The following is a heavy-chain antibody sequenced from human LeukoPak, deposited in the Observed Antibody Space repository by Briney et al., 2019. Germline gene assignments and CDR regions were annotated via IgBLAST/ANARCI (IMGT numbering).Heavy chain of an antibody. D-gene: IGHD6-13*01. V-gene: IGHV3-33*01. CDR2: IWYYGSNK. CDR1: GFTFSSYG. Sequence: GRSLRLSCAASGFTFSSYGMHWVRQAPGKGLEWVAVIWYYGSNKYYADSVKGRFTISRDNSKNTLYLQMNSLRAEDTAVYYCAREPSSSWYLYYYYYMDVWGKGTTVTVSS. J-gene: IGHJ6*03. CDR3: AREPSSSWYLYYYYYMDV.